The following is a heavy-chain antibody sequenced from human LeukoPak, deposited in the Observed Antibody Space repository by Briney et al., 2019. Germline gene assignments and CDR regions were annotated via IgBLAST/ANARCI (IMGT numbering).Heavy chain of an antibody. J-gene: IGHJ4*02. CDR2: IYYSGST. CDR1: GGSISSSSYY. D-gene: IGHD3-22*01. Sequence: SETLSLTCTVSGGSISSSSYYWGWIRQPPGKGLEWIGSIYYSGSTYYNPSLKSRVTISVDTSKNQFSLKLSSVTAADTAVYYCVTTMIRLGYWGQGTLVTVSS. V-gene: IGHV4-39*07. CDR3: VTTMIRLGY.